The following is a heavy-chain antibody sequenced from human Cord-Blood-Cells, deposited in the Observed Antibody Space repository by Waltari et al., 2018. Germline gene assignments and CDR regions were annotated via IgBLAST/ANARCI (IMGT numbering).Heavy chain of an antibody. CDR3: ASVTYGSGSYYNYYYYGMDV. J-gene: IGHJ6*02. Sequence: EVQLVESGGGLVQPGGSLRLSCAASGFTFSSYSMNWVRQAPGKGLEWVSYISSSSITIYYADSVKGRFTISRDNAKNSLYLQMNSLRAEDTAVYYCASVTYGSGSYYNYYYYGMDVWGQGTTVTVSS. CDR2: ISSSSITI. CDR1: GFTFSSYS. D-gene: IGHD3-10*01. V-gene: IGHV3-48*01.